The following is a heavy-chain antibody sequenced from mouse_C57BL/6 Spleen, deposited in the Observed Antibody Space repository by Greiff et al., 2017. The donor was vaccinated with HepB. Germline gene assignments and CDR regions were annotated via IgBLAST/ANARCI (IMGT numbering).Heavy chain of an antibody. J-gene: IGHJ2*01. CDR3: ARWVTTGGFDY. CDR1: GYTFTSYG. CDR2: IYPRSGNT. D-gene: IGHD1-1*01. V-gene: IGHV1-81*01. Sequence: VQRVESGAELARPGASVKLSCKASGYTFTSYGISWVKQRTGQGLEWIGEIYPRSGNTYYNEKFKGKATLTADKSSSTAYMELRSLTSEDSAVYFWARWVTTGGFDYWGQGTTLTVS.